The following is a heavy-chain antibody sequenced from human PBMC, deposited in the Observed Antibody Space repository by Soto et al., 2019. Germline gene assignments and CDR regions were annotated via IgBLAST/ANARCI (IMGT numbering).Heavy chain of an antibody. CDR3: AREGYYYDSSGYQVYYFDY. V-gene: IGHV4-30-4*01. CDR2: IYYSGST. Sequence: SETLSLTCTVSGGSISSGDYYWSWVRQPPGKGLEWIGYIYYSGSTYYNPSLKSRVTISVDTSKNQFSLKLSSVTAADTAVYYCAREGYYYDSSGYQVYYFDYWGQATVFTVSS. J-gene: IGHJ4*02. CDR1: GGSISSGDYY. D-gene: IGHD3-22*01.